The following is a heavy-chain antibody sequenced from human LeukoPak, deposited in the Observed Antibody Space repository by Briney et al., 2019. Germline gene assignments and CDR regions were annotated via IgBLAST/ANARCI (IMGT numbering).Heavy chain of an antibody. J-gene: IGHJ4*02. CDR2: INHSGST. CDR1: GGSFSGYY. CDR3: ARGLPQRASVLRYFDWPAPFDY. D-gene: IGHD3-9*01. V-gene: IGHV4-34*01. Sequence: SETLSLTCAVYGGSFSGYYWSWIRQPPGKGLEWIGEINHSGSTNYNPSLKSRVTISVDTSKNQFSLKLSSVTAADTAVYYCARGLPQRASVLRYFDWPAPFDYWGQGTLVTVSS.